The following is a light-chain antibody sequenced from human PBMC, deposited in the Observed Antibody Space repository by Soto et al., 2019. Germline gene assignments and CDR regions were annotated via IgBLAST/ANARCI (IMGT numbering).Light chain of an antibody. CDR2: GAS. CDR3: QQNNKWPPVT. CDR1: QTISND. Sequence: EVVMTQSPATVSVSPGEGVTLSCRASQTISNDLAWYQQKPGQAPRLLIYGASTRATGVPARFSGGGSGTKFTLPISSLQSQDFAFYYCQQNNKWPPVTFGGGTKVEIK. V-gene: IGKV3-15*01. J-gene: IGKJ4*01.